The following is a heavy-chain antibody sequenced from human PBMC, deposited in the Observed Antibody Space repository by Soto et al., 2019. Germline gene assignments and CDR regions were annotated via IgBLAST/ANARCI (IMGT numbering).Heavy chain of an antibody. CDR1: RFTFSSYA. J-gene: IGHJ4*02. Sequence: GGSLRLSCAASRFTFSSYAMSWVRQAPGKGLEWVSAISGSGGSTYYADSVKGGFTISRDNPKNTLYLQMNSLSAEETAVYYCAKTAIQFLEWSSCDFDYWGQGTLVTVSS. CDR3: AKTAIQFLEWSSCDFDY. CDR2: ISGSGGST. V-gene: IGHV3-23*01. D-gene: IGHD3-3*01.